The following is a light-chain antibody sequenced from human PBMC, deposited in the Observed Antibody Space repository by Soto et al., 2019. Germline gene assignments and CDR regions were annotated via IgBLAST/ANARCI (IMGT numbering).Light chain of an antibody. V-gene: IGKV2-28*01. CDR1: QSLLHINGDTY. J-gene: IGKJ3*01. Sequence: EIVMTQSPLSLPVTPGEPASISCRSSQSLLHINGDTYLDWYLQKPGQSPQLLSYLGSNRASGVPDRFSGSGSGTDFTLEISRVEAEDVGVYYCMQALQSPFTFGPGTKVDIK. CDR3: MQALQSPFT. CDR2: LGS.